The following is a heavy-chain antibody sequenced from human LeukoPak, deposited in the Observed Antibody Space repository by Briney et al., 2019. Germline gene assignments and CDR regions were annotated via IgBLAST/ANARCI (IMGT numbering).Heavy chain of an antibody. D-gene: IGHD3-16*01. V-gene: IGHV4-30-4*08. CDR1: GGSISSGDYY. J-gene: IGHJ4*02. CDR3: ASLGGPHDY. CDR2: IYYSGST. Sequence: SETLSLTCTVSGGSISSGDYYWSWIRQPPGKGLEGIVYIYYSGSTYYNPALKSQVTISVYTAKHPFSLKLSSVTAPDTAVYYCASLGGPHDYWGQGTLVTVSS.